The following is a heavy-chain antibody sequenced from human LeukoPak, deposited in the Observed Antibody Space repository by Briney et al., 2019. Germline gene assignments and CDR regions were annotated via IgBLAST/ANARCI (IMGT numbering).Heavy chain of an antibody. V-gene: IGHV3-23*01. CDR2: ISGSGGST. Sequence: PGGSLRLSCAASGFTFSSYAMSWVRQAPGKGLEWVSAISGSGGSTYYADSVKGRFTISRDNSKNTLYLQMNSLRAEDTAVYYCAKDPVVTHYDILTGYQPDDYWGQGTLVTVSS. J-gene: IGHJ4*02. CDR3: AKDPVVTHYDILTGYQPDDY. CDR1: GFTFSSYA. D-gene: IGHD3-9*01.